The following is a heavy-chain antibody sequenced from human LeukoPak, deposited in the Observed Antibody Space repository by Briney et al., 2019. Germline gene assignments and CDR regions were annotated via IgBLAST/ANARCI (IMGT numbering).Heavy chain of an antibody. Sequence: QPGGSLRLSCAASGFAFSSYGMHWVRQAPGKGLEWVAFIRYDGSNKYYADSVKGRFTISRDNSKNTLYLQMNSLRAEDTAVYYCAKAQTYGSGSYLYYYYYMDVWGKGTTVTISS. J-gene: IGHJ6*03. D-gene: IGHD3-10*01. CDR3: AKAQTYGSGSYLYYYYYMDV. V-gene: IGHV3-30*02. CDR2: IRYDGSNK. CDR1: GFAFSSYG.